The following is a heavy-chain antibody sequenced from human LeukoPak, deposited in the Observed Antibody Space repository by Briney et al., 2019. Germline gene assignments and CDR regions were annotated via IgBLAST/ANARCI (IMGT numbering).Heavy chain of an antibody. Sequence: SETLSLTCTVSGGSISSGGYYWSWIRQHPGKGLEWIGYIYYSGSTYYNPSLKSRVTISVDTSKNQFSLKLSSVTAADTAVYYCARDSASGSGTIDYWGQRTLVTVSS. V-gene: IGHV4-31*03. CDR2: IYYSGST. J-gene: IGHJ4*02. CDR3: ARDSASGSGTIDY. CDR1: GGSISSGGYY. D-gene: IGHD3-10*01.